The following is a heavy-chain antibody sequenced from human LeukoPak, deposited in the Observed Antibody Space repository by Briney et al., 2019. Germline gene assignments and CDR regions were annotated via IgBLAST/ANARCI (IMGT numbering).Heavy chain of an antibody. CDR3: ARGQPDWYDYVWGSYRPRYDY. D-gene: IGHD3-16*02. CDR2: ISSSGSTI. J-gene: IGHJ4*02. Sequence: PGGSLRLSCAASGFTFSDYYMSWIRQAPGKGLEWVSYISSSGSTIYYADSVKGRFTISRDNAKNSLYLQMNSLRAEDTAVYYCARGQPDWYDYVWGSYRPRYDYWGQGTLVTVSS. CDR1: GFTFSDYY. V-gene: IGHV3-11*01.